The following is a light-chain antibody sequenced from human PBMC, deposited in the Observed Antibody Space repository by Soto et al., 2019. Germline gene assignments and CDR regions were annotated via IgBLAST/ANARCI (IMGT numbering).Light chain of an antibody. CDR1: QSVSSN. J-gene: IGKJ2*01. CDR3: QQRSDWPRT. CDR2: DAS. Sequence: EVVLTQSPATLSLSPGERATLTCRASQSVSSNLAWYQQKLGQALRLLIFDASNRATGIPARFSGSGSGTDFTLTISSLEPEDFAVYYCQQRSDWPRTFGRGTKVEI. V-gene: IGKV3-11*01.